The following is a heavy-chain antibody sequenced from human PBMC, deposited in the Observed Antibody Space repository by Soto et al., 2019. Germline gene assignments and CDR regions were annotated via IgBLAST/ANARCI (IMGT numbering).Heavy chain of an antibody. V-gene: IGHV3-30*18. D-gene: IGHD2-15*01. CDR2: ISYDGSNT. CDR1: GFTFSSYG. J-gene: IGHJ4*02. CDR3: AKDQRGFVVVVAPTFDS. Sequence: QVQLVESGGGMVQPGRSLRLSCVASGFTFSSYGMHWVRQAPGKGLEWVAIISYDGSNTYYADSVKGRFTISRDNSKNTLYLLMNSLRAEDTAVYYCAKDQRGFVVVVAPTFDSWGQGTLVTVSS.